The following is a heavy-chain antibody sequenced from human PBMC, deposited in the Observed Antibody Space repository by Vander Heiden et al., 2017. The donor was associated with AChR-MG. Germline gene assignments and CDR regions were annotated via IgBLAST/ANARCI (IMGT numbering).Heavy chain of an antibody. J-gene: IGHJ6*02. CDR1: GFTFSSYG. CDR2: IWYDGSNK. Sequence: QVQLVESGGGVVQPGRSLRLSCAGSGFTFSSYGLTGVRQAPGKGLEWVAVIWYDGSNKYYADSVKGRFTISRDNSKNTLYLQMNSLRAEDTAVYYCASLGRVVVAANRGYYYGMDVWGQGTTVTVSS. CDR3: ASLGRVVVAANRGYYYGMDV. V-gene: IGHV3-33*01. D-gene: IGHD2-15*01.